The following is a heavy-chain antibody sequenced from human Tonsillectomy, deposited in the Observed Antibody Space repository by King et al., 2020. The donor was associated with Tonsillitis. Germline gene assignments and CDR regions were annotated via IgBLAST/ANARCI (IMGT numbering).Heavy chain of an antibody. CDR1: GFTFSDYV. CDR3: AKVGGVVVEVPFDY. J-gene: IGHJ4*02. CDR2: ISASGGVT. D-gene: IGHD2-15*01. V-gene: IGHV3-23*04. Sequence: EVQLVESGGGLVQPGGSLRISCAVSGFTFSDYVMSWVRQAPGKGLEGVSTISASGGVTYHAGSVKGRFTISRDNSKNTLYLQLNSLRADDTAVYYCAKVGGVVVEVPFDYWGQETLVTVSS.